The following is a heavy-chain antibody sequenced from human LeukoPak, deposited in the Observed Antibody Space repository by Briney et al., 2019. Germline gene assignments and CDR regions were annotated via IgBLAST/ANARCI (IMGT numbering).Heavy chain of an antibody. J-gene: IGHJ1*01. V-gene: IGHV5-51*01. D-gene: IGHD5-24*01. CDR3: ARLGDGYNSHFQH. CDR2: IYPDDPDT. Sequence: GESLKISCKSSGYSFTNYWIGWVRQMPGKGLEWMGIIYPDDPDTRYSPSFQGQVTISADKSISTAYLQWSSLKASDTAMYYCARLGDGYNSHFQHWGQGTLVTVSS. CDR1: GYSFTNYW.